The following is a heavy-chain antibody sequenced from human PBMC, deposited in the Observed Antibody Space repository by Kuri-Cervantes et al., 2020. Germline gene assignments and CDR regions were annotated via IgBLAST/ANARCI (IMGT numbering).Heavy chain of an antibody. CDR3: ARGGSIWHY. CDR2: IYYSGST. D-gene: IGHD1-26*01. Sequence: SETLSLTCTVSGGSVRSGSYYWSWIRQPPGKGLEWIGYIYYSGSTNYNPSLKSRVTISVDTSKNQFSLKLSSVTAADTAVYYCARGGSIWHYWGQGTLVTVSS. V-gene: IGHV4-61*01. CDR1: GGSVRSGSYY. J-gene: IGHJ4*02.